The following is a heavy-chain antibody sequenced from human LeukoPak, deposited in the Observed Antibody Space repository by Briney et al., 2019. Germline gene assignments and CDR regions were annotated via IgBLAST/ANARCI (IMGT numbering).Heavy chain of an antibody. V-gene: IGHV1-18*01. CDR2: ISAYNGNT. D-gene: IGHD2-2*02. J-gene: IGHJ6*02. CDR1: GYTFTSYG. CDR3: ARSFAVVPAAISWDYYYYYYGMDV. Sequence: ASVKVSCKASGYTFTSYGISWVRQAPGQGLEWMGWISAYNGNTNYAQKLQGRVTMTTDTSTSTAYMELRSLRSDDTAVYYCARSFAVVPAAISWDYYYYYYGMDVWGQGTTVTVSS.